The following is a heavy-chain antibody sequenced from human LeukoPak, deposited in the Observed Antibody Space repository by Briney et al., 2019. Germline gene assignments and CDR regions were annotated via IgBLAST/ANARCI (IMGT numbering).Heavy chain of an antibody. CDR1: GFTFSSYA. V-gene: IGHV3-64*01. CDR3: ARDSGFMWFDP. J-gene: IGHJ5*02. Sequence: GGSLRPSCAASGFTFSSYAMHWVRQAPGKGLEYVSAISSNGGSTYYANSVKGRFTISRDNSKNTLYLQMGSLRAEDMAVYYCARDSGFMWFDPWGQGTLVTVSS. CDR2: ISSNGGST. D-gene: IGHD3-16*01.